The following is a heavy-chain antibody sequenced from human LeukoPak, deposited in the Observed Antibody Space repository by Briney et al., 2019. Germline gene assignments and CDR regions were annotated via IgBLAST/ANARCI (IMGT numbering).Heavy chain of an antibody. J-gene: IGHJ4*02. Sequence: PSETLSLTCTVSGGSISSYYWSWIRQPPGKGLEWIGYIYYSGSTNYNPSLKSRVTISVDTSKNQCSLKLSSVTAADTAVYYCARGSPSYDFDYWGQGTLVTVSS. CDR2: IYYSGST. CDR3: ARGSPSYDFDY. CDR1: GGSISSYY. D-gene: IGHD1-26*01. V-gene: IGHV4-59*01.